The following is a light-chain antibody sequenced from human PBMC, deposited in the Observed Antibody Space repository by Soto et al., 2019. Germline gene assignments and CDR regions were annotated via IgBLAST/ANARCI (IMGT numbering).Light chain of an antibody. CDR2: NGS. V-gene: IGKV3D-15*03. Sequence: VLTQSPGTLSLSPGERATLSCRASQSPXXHXXSEHQRPGQAPRLLIYNGSIRANGIPARFSGSGSGMEFNLTMSMLQSEDFAVYYCEQYNNWPWTFGQGTKVDI. CDR1: QSPXXH. CDR3: EQYNNWPWT. J-gene: IGKJ1*01.